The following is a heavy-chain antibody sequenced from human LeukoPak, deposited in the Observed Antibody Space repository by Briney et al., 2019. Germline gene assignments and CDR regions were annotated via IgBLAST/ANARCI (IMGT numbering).Heavy chain of an antibody. CDR3: AKERAYCGGDCYPDDAFDI. CDR2: IRYDGSNK. J-gene: IGHJ3*02. Sequence: GGSLRLSCAASGFTFTTYGMHWVRKAPGKGLEWVAFIRYDGSNKYYADSVKGRFTISRDNSKNTLYLQMNSLRAEDTAVYYCAKERAYCGGDCYPDDAFDIWGQGTMVTVSS. V-gene: IGHV3-30*02. CDR1: GFTFTTYG. D-gene: IGHD2-21*02.